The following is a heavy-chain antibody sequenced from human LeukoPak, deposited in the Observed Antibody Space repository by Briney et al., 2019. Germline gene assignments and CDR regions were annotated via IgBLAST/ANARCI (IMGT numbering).Heavy chain of an antibody. D-gene: IGHD7-27*01. CDR3: ASRKLGNDY. V-gene: IGHV4-59*01. CDR1: GGSISYYY. J-gene: IGHJ4*02. CDR2: IYYTGST. Sequence: SETLSLTCTVSGGSISYYYWNWIRQSPGKGLEWIGYIYYTGSTSYNPSLKSRVTISADTSKNEFSLKLNSVTAADTAVYYCASRKLGNDYWGQGTLVTVSS.